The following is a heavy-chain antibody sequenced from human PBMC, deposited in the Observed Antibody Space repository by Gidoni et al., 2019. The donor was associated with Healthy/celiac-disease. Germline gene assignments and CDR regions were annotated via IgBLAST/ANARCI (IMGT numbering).Heavy chain of an antibody. CDR1: VSTFPSYA. CDR2: INAGNGNT. CDR3: ARDPNYSSSWYPFDY. J-gene: IGHJ4*02. V-gene: IGHV1-3*01. D-gene: IGHD6-13*01. Sequence: QVQLVQSGAEVKKPGASGKVSCKASVSTFPSYAMHWVRQAPGQRLEWMGWINAGNGNTKYSQKFQGRVTITRDTSASTAYMELSSLRSEDTAVYYCARDPNYSSSWYPFDYWGQGTLVTVSS.